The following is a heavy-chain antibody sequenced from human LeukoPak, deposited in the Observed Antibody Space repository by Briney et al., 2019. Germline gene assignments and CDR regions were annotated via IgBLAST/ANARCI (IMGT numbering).Heavy chain of an antibody. Sequence: GGTLRLSCAASGFTFNNYGMSWVRQAPGKGLEWVSGISGSGGNTYYRDSVKGRFTISRDNFKNTLHLQMNSLRSDDTAMYYCAGDRSHYFPSGSRDNAFDVWGQGTLVTVSS. V-gene: IGHV3-23*01. D-gene: IGHD3-10*01. CDR3: AGDRSHYFPSGSRDNAFDV. CDR2: ISGSGGNT. J-gene: IGHJ3*01. CDR1: GFTFNNYG.